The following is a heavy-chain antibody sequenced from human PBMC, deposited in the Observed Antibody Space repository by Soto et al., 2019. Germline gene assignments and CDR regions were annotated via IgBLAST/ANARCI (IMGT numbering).Heavy chain of an antibody. V-gene: IGHV3-23*01. J-gene: IGHJ2*01. CDR2: FSGSGGST. CDR1: GFSCSSCD. D-gene: IGHD3-22*01. Sequence: PGGSLRLSCVASGFSCSSCDMSWVRQSPGKGLEWVSAFSGSGGSTYYADSVKGRFTISRDNSKNTLYLQMNSLRAEDTAVYYCAKDSQAYYYDSSGYYPSWYFDLWGRGTLVTVSS. CDR3: AKDSQAYYYDSSGYYPSWYFDL.